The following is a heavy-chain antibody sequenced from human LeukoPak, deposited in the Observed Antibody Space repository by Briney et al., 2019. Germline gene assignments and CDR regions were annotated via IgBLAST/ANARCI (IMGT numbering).Heavy chain of an antibody. Sequence: GGSLRLSCAASGFTFSSYGMHWVRQAPGKGLEWVAFIRYDGSNKYYADSVKGRFTISRDNAKNSLYLQMHSLRAEDTAVYYCARGLDWGYCGQGTLVTVSS. CDR3: ARGLDWGY. CDR1: GFTFSSYG. J-gene: IGHJ4*02. V-gene: IGHV3-30*02. D-gene: IGHD3-16*01. CDR2: IRYDGSNK.